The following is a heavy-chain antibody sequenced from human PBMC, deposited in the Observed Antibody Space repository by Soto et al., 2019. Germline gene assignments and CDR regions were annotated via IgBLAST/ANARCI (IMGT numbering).Heavy chain of an antibody. CDR1: GFTFSSHG. D-gene: IGHD3-16*01. V-gene: IGHV3-33*01. Sequence: QVQLVESGGGVVQPGRSLTLSCAASGFTFSSHGIHWVRQAPGKGLEWVAVIWYDGSNKYYGDSVKGRFTISRDNSKNTLFLQMNSLRAEDTAVYYCARDNTIGGRYFDYWGRGTLVTVSS. CDR3: ARDNTIGGRYFDY. CDR2: IWYDGSNK. J-gene: IGHJ4*02.